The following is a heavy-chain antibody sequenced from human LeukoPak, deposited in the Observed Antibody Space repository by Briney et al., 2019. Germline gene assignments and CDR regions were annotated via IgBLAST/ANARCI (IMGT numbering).Heavy chain of an antibody. D-gene: IGHD2-15*01. Sequence: ASVKVSCKASGYTFTGYYMHWVRQAPGQGLEWMGWINPNSGDTNHAQNFQGRVTLTRDTSISTAYMELSSLGSDDSAVYYCAGEYCSGGSCRQGFDYWGQGTLVTVSS. J-gene: IGHJ4*02. V-gene: IGHV1-2*02. CDR1: GYTFTGYY. CDR3: AGEYCSGGSCRQGFDY. CDR2: INPNSGDT.